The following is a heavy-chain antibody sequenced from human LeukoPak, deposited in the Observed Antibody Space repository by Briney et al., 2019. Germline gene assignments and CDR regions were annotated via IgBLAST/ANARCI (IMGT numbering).Heavy chain of an antibody. J-gene: IGHJ6*02. CDR3: ARDRRGPIYPSVSNYYYYNGMDV. V-gene: IGHV1-69*13. CDR2: IIPIFGTA. D-gene: IGHD3-16*01. CDR1: GGTFSSYA. Sequence: SVKVSCKASGGTFSSYAISWVRQAPGQGLEWMGGIIPIFGTANYAQKFQGRVTITADESTSTAYMELSSLRSEDTAVYYCARDRRGPIYPSVSNYYYYNGMDVWGQGTTVTVSS.